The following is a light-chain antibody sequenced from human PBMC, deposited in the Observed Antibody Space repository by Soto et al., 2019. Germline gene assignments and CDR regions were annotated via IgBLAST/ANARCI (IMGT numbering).Light chain of an antibody. CDR3: LQHNSYPLT. CDR2: AAS. J-gene: IGKJ4*01. V-gene: IGKV1-5*01. Sequence: DIQMTQSPSTLSASVGDRVTITCRASQSISSWLAWYQQKPGNAPKRLIYAASSLQSWVPSRFSGSGSGTEFTLTISNLQPEDFATYYCLQHNSYPLTFGGGTKVDIK. CDR1: QSISSW.